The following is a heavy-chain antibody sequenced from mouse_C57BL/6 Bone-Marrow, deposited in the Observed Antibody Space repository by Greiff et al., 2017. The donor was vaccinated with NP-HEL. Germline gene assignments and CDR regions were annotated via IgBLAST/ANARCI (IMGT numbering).Heavy chain of an antibody. CDR1: GFTFSSYA. CDR2: ISDGGSYT. V-gene: IGHV5-4*01. Sequence: EVQRVESGGGLVKPGGSLKLSCAASGFTFSSYAMSWVRQTPEERLEWVATISDGGSYTYYPDNVKGRFTISRDNGKSNLYLQMSHLKSEDTAMYYCARGLFAYWGQGTLVTVSA. CDR3: ARGLFAY. J-gene: IGHJ3*01.